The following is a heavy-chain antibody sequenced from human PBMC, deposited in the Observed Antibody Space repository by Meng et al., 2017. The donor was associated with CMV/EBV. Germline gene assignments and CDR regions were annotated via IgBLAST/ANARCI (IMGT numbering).Heavy chain of an antibody. CDR2: IGTAGDT. D-gene: IGHD3-16*01. CDR3: ARGGPLRGFDI. CDR1: GFTFSSYD. V-gene: IGHV3-13*01. J-gene: IGHJ3*02. Sequence: GGPLRLSCAAYGFTFSSYDMHWVRQATGKGLEWVSAIGTAGDTYYPGSVKGRFTISRENAKNPLYLQMNSLRAGDTAVYYCARGGPLRGFDIWGQGTMVPVSS.